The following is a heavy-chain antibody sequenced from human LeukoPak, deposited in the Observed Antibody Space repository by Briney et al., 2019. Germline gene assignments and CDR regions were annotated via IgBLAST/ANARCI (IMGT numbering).Heavy chain of an antibody. CDR1: GGSISSYY. J-gene: IGHJ5*02. CDR3: ARRTPVTPNSFDA. V-gene: IGHV4-59*08. CDR2: VYSSGNT. D-gene: IGHD4-17*01. Sequence: SETVSLTCTVSGGSISSYYWSWLRHPPGKGLEWIGYVYSSGNTNYNPSLKSRVTISLDTSKNQFSLKMSSLTAADTAVYYCARRTPVTPNSFDAGGQGTLVTVSS.